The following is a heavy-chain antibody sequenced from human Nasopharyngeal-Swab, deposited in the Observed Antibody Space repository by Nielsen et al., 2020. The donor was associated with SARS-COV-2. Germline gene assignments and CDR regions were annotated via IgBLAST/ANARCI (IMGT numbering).Heavy chain of an antibody. CDR3: ARGRGVDYGSGSKLTVFDY. V-gene: IGHV4-34*01. CDR2: INHSGST. Sequence: SETLSLTCAVYGGSFSGYSWSWIRQPPGKGLEWIGEINHSGSTNYNPSLKSRVTISVDTSKNQFSLKLSSVTAADTAVYYCARGRGVDYGSGSKLTVFDYWGQGTLVTASS. D-gene: IGHD3-10*01. J-gene: IGHJ4*02. CDR1: GGSFSGYS.